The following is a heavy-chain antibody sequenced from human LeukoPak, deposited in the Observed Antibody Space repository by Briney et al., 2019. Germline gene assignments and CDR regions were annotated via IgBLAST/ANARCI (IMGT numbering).Heavy chain of an antibody. V-gene: IGHV3-21*01. CDR2: ISSSSTYI. J-gene: IGHJ4*02. D-gene: IGHD2-15*01. CDR1: GFTFSIYS. CDR3: ARGDCSGGNCYSSGDFDY. Sequence: GGSLRLSFAASGFTFSIYSMNWVRQAPGKGLEWVSSISSSSTYIYYADSVKGRFTISRDNAKNSLYLQMNSLRAEDTAVYYCARGDCSGGNCYSSGDFDYWGQGTLVTVSS.